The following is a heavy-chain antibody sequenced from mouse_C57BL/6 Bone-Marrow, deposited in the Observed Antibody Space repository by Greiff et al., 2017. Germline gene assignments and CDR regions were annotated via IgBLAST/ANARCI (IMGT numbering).Heavy chain of an antibody. V-gene: IGHV1-81*01. CDR2: IYPRSGNT. D-gene: IGHD1-1*01. J-gene: IGHJ1*03. CDR1: GYTFTSYG. Sequence: QVQLKESGAELARPGASVKLSCKASGYTFTSYGISWVKQRTGQGLEWIGEIYPRSGNTYYNEKFKGKATLTADKSSSTAYMELRSLTSEDSAVYFCARSPNYYGHWYFDVWGTGTTVTVSS. CDR3: ARSPNYYGHWYFDV.